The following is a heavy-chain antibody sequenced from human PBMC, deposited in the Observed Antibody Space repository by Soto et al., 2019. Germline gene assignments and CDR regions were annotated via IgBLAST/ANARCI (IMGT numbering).Heavy chain of an antibody. CDR1: GGSISSYY. CDR2: IYYSGST. CDR3: ARKDYYDSSGLNY. V-gene: IGHV4-59*12. D-gene: IGHD3-22*01. Sequence: PSETLSLTCTVSGGSISSYYWSWIRQPPGKGLEWIGYIYYSGSTNYNPSLKSRVTISVDRSKNQFSLKLSSVTAADTAVYYCARKDYYDSSGLNYWGQGTLVTVS. J-gene: IGHJ4*02.